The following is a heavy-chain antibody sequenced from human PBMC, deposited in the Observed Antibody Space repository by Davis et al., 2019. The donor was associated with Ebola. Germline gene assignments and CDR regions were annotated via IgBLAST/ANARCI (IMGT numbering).Heavy chain of an antibody. Sequence: PSETLSLTCTVSGGSISSYYWSWIRQPAGKGLEWIGRIYTSGSTNYNPSLKSRVTMSVDTSKNQFSLKLSSVTAADTAVYYCARAPDSSSSVHYYGMDVWGQGTTVTVSS. CDR2: IYTSGST. V-gene: IGHV4-4*07. CDR3: ARAPDSSSSVHYYGMDV. D-gene: IGHD6-6*01. J-gene: IGHJ6*02. CDR1: GGSISSYY.